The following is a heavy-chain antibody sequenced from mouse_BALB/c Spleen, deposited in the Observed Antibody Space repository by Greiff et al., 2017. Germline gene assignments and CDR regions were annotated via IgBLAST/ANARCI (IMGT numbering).Heavy chain of an antibody. CDR2: FYPGSGSI. CDR3: ARHEEGYGNYPWFAY. D-gene: IGHD2-10*02. J-gene: IGHJ3*01. V-gene: IGHV1-62-2*01. CDR1: GYTFTEYI. Sequence: LVESGAGLVKPGASVKLSCKASGYTFTEYIIHWVKQRSGQGLEWIGWFYPGSGSIKYNEKFKDKATLTADKSSSTVYMELSRLTSEDSAVYFCARHEEGYGNYPWFAYWGQGTLVTVSA.